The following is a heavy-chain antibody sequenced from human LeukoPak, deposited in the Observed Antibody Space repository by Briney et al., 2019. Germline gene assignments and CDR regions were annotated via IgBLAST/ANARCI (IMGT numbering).Heavy chain of an antibody. D-gene: IGHD6-13*01. V-gene: IGHV3-74*01. CDR1: GFTFSSYW. CDR3: ARVSVDSSRWYSLDY. Sequence: QPGGSLRLSCAASGFTFSSYWMHWVRQAPGKGLVWVSRINSDGSSTSYADSVKGRFTISRDNAKNTLYLQMNSLRAEDTAVYYCARVSVDSSRWYSLDYWGQGTLVTVSS. CDR2: INSDGSST. J-gene: IGHJ4*02.